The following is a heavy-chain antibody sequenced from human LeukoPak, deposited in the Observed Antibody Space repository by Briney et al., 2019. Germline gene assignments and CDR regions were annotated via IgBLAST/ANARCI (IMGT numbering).Heavy chain of an antibody. D-gene: IGHD3-10*01. CDR3: ARVEGSGSYDAFDI. Sequence: PSETLSLTCTVSGGSISSYYWSWIRQPPGKGLAWIGYIYYSGSTNYNPSLKSRVTISVDTSKNQFSLKLSSVTAADTAVYYCARVEGSGSYDAFDIWGQGTMVTVSS. V-gene: IGHV4-59*01. CDR1: GGSISSYY. J-gene: IGHJ3*02. CDR2: IYYSGST.